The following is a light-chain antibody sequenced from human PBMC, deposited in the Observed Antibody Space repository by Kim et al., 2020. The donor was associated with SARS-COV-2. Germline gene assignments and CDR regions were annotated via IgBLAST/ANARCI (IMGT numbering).Light chain of an antibody. CDR3: ATWDDSLNAYV. CDR1: GSSMARVG. Sequence: RRMPISCAGSGSSMARVGVKWFQQLPGPRPKLLIYNDSQRPTGVSDRFAGSRSGTSASLTISGLQSEDGADCYCATWDDSLNAYVCGTGTKVTVL. J-gene: IGLJ1*01. V-gene: IGLV1-44*01. CDR2: NDS.